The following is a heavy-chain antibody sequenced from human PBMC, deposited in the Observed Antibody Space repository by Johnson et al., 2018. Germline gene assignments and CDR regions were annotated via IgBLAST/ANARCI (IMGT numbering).Heavy chain of an antibody. V-gene: IGHV3-9*01. Sequence: VQLVESGGGLVQAGRSLRLSCAASGFTFDDYAMHWVRPAPGKGLEWVSGISWNSGSIGYADSVKGRFTISRDNAKNSLYLQMNSLRAEDTALYYCAKEYRYCSGGSCYSVDAFDIWGQGTMVTVSS. D-gene: IGHD2-15*01. CDR1: GFTFDDYA. J-gene: IGHJ3*02. CDR2: ISWNSGSI. CDR3: AKEYRYCSGGSCYSVDAFDI.